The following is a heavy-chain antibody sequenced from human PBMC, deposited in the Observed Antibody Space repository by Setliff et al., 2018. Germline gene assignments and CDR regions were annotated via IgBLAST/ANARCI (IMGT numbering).Heavy chain of an antibody. CDR1: RFTFSNYW. V-gene: IGHV3-7*01. Sequence: GGSLRLSCAASRFTFSNYWMSWVRQAPGKGLEWVANIREDGSEKYYVDSVEGRFTISRDNAKNSLDLQMDSLRAEDTAVYYCAKDRGYSYYYGMDVWGQGTTVTVSS. CDR2: IREDGSEK. J-gene: IGHJ6*02. CDR3: AKDRGYSYYYGMDV.